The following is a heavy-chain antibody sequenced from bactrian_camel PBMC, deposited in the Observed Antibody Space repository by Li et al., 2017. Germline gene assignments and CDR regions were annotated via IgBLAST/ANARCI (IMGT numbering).Heavy chain of an antibody. D-gene: IGHD4*01. CDR1: GFTRSSYY. J-gene: IGHJ6*01. CDR2: IYSDGSYT. V-gene: IGHV3-2*01. Sequence: QLVESGGGLVQPGGSLRLSCAASGFTRSSYYMSWVRQSPGLGLEWVSTIYSDGSYTSYAESVKGRFTISKDDTGSTLYLQMNDLKLEDTAMYYCAAQDGPYCSDYDGPNDFDYWGQGTQVTVS. CDR3: AAQDGPYCSDYDGPNDFDY.